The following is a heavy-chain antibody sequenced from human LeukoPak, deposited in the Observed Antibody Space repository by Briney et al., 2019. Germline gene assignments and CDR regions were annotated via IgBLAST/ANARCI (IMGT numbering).Heavy chain of an antibody. D-gene: IGHD6-6*01. CDR2: IYYSGST. V-gene: IGHV4-39*01. Sequence: SETLSLTCTVSGGSISSSSYYRGWIRQPPGKGLEWIGSIYYSGSTYYNPSLKSRVTISVDTSKNQFSLKLSSVTAADTAVYYCARHRFGGSSPYYFDYWGQGTLVTVSS. J-gene: IGHJ4*02. CDR3: ARHRFGGSSPYYFDY. CDR1: GGSISSSSYY.